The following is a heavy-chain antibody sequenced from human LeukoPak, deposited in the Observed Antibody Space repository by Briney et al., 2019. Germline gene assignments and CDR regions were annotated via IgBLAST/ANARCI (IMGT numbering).Heavy chain of an antibody. J-gene: IGHJ4*01. D-gene: IGHD5-18*01. CDR2: ISRSGSTK. CDR3: ARLDLGGYSYGYNFG. Sequence: PGGSLRLSCAASGFTFSDYNMRWIRQAPGKGLEWVSSISRSGSTKYYADSVKGRFTISRDNARNSLYLHMNRLRAEDTAVYFCARLDLGGYSYGYNFGWGQGTLVAVSS. V-gene: IGHV3-11*04. CDR1: GFTFSDYN.